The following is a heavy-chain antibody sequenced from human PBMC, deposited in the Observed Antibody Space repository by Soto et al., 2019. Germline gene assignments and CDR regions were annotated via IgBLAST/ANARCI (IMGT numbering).Heavy chain of an antibody. V-gene: IGHV3-30*03. J-gene: IGHJ4*02. Sequence: QVQLVESGGGVVQPGRSLRLSCAASGLTFSSYGMHWVRQAPGKGLEWVALISYDGSEKYYADSVKGRFTISRDNSKNTLYLQMNSLRVEDTAVYYCGAGQYFSDYWGQGTLGTVSS. CDR2: ISYDGSEK. D-gene: IGHD6-13*01. CDR3: GAGQYFSDY. CDR1: GLTFSSYG.